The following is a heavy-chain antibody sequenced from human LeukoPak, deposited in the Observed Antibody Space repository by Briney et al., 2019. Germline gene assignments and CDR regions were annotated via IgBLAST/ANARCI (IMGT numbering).Heavy chain of an antibody. Sequence: GGSLRLSCAASGFTFSSYDMHWVRQATGKGLEWVSGIGTAGEIYYPGSVKGRFTISRENAKNSLYLQMNSLRAGDTAVYYCASAGYSSSWYSRYFDLWGRGTLVTVSS. CDR3: ASAGYSSSWYSRYFDL. V-gene: IGHV3-13*01. D-gene: IGHD6-13*01. CDR2: IGTAGEI. CDR1: GFTFSSYD. J-gene: IGHJ2*01.